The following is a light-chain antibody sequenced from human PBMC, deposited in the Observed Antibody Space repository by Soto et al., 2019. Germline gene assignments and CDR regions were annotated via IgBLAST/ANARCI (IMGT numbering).Light chain of an antibody. V-gene: IGKV3-11*01. CDR2: DAS. J-gene: IGKJ5*01. CDR1: QSVSIY. Sequence: ETVLTQSPATLSLSPGDRATLSCRASQSVSIYLAWYQQRPGQAPRLLIYDASNRATGIPARFSGSGSGTDFTLTISSLEAEDFAIYYCQQRSNWPPITFGQGTRLEIK. CDR3: QQRSNWPPIT.